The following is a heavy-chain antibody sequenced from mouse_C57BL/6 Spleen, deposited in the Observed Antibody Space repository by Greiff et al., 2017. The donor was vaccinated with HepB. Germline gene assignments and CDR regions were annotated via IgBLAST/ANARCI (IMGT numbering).Heavy chain of an antibody. CDR1: GFNIKDDY. D-gene: IGHD4-1*01. Sequence: EVQLQQSGAELVRPGASVKLSCTASGFNIKDDYMHWVKQRPEQGLEWIGWIDPKNGDTEYASKFQGKATITADTSSNTAYLQLSSLTSEDTAVYYCTSTGTDYAMDYWGQGTSVTVSS. J-gene: IGHJ4*01. CDR3: TSTGTDYAMDY. CDR2: IDPKNGDT. V-gene: IGHV14-4*01.